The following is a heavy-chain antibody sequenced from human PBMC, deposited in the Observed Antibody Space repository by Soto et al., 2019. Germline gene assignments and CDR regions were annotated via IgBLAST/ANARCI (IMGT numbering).Heavy chain of an antibody. D-gene: IGHD4-17*01. V-gene: IGHV4-31*03. Sequence: SETLSLACTVSGGSISSGGYYWSWIRQHPGKGLEWIGYIYYSGSTNYNPSLKSRVTISVDTSKNQFSLKLGSVTAADTAVYYCAKIPWADYGGIFDPWGQGTLVTVSS. CDR2: IYYSGST. CDR1: GGSISSGGYY. J-gene: IGHJ5*02. CDR3: AKIPWADYGGIFDP.